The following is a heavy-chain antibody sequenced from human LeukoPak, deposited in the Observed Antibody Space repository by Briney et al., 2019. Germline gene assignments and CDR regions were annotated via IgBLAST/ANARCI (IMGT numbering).Heavy chain of an antibody. V-gene: IGHV4-34*01. CDR3: ARTKGRVRGVMSYFDY. Sequence: SETLSLTCAVYGGSFSGNYWSCIRQPPGKGLEWIGEINHSGSTNYNPSLKSRVTISVDTSKNQFSLKLSSVTAADTAVYYCARTKGRVRGVMSYFDYWGQGTLVTVSS. CDR2: INHSGST. CDR1: GGSFSGNY. D-gene: IGHD3-10*01. J-gene: IGHJ4*02.